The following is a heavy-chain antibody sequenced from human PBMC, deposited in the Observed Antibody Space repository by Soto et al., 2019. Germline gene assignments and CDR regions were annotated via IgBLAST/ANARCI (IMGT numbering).Heavy chain of an antibody. CDR3: AKDANYDFWSGYPPTYYYYYMDV. Sequence: EVQLLESGGGLVQPGGSLRLSCAASGFTFSSYAMSWVRQAPGKGLEWVSAISGSGGSTYYADSVKGRFTISRDNSKNTLYLQMHSLRAEDTAVYYCAKDANYDFWSGYPPTYYYYYMDVWGKGTTVTVSS. D-gene: IGHD3-3*01. J-gene: IGHJ6*03. CDR2: ISGSGGST. CDR1: GFTFSSYA. V-gene: IGHV3-23*01.